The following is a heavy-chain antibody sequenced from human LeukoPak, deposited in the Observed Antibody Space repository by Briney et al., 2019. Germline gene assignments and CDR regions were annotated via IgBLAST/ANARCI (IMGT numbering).Heavy chain of an antibody. D-gene: IGHD5-18*01. J-gene: IGHJ4*02. Sequence: SETLSLTCSVSGGSISSYYWSWIRQPPGKGLEWIGYIYYSGSTKYNPSLESRVTISVDTSKSQFSLKLSSVTTADTAVYYCARVQIGYSYGLFDYWGQGTLVTVSS. CDR2: IYYSGST. CDR3: ARVQIGYSYGLFDY. V-gene: IGHV4-59*01. CDR1: GGSISSYY.